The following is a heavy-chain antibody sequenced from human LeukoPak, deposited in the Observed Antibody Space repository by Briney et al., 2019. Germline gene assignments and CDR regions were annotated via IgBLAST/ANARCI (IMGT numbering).Heavy chain of an antibody. J-gene: IGHJ4*02. CDR3: TSGGWVRASHDFDY. Sequence: ASVRVSCKSSGYNFPRYGVSWVRLAPGQGLEWMGSIITYNGSTNFPRKFQGRVTMTADTSTSTVYMELRSLRSDDTAVYYCTSGGWVRASHDFDYWGQGTLMTVSS. D-gene: IGHD6-19*01. CDR1: GYNFPRYG. CDR2: IITYNGST. V-gene: IGHV1-18*01.